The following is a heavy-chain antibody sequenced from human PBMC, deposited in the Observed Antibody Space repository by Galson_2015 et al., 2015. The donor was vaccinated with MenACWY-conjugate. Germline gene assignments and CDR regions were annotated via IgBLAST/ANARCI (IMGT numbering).Heavy chain of an antibody. Sequence: SLRLSCAGSGFTFSNAWMNWVRQAPGKGLEWVGRIKSKYVGGTIEYAAPVKGRFIISRDDSENTLYLQMNSLKTEDTAVYYCTTPTINYYDSSGYRIEIDYWGQGTLVTVSS. CDR3: TTPTINYYDSSGYRIEIDY. CDR2: IKSKYVGGTI. J-gene: IGHJ4*02. CDR1: GFTFSNAW. D-gene: IGHD3-22*01. V-gene: IGHV3-15*01.